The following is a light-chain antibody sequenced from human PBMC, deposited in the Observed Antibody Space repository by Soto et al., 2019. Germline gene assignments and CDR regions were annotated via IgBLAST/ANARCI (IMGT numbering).Light chain of an antibody. CDR1: QSVSQY. J-gene: IGKJ1*01. Sequence: EIVLTQSPGTLSWSLGERATLSCRASQSVSQYLAWYQQKPGQAPRLLIYAASSRASGIPDRFSGSGSGTDFTLTINGLEPEDVAVYYCQQYYSTPQTFGQGTKVEIK. V-gene: IGKV3-20*01. CDR3: QQYYSTPQT. CDR2: AAS.